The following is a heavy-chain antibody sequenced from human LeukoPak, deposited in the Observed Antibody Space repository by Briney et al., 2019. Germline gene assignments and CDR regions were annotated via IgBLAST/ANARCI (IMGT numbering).Heavy chain of an antibody. J-gene: IGHJ5*02. CDR2: PSHSGSS. CDR3: AGIRRSYGDFVLPLDP. D-gene: IGHD2-21*02. V-gene: IGHV4-34*08. Sequence: PSDTPSLNSAGNGGKFIDYYWASIRPPPLHRPHLPWEPSHSGSSTYNASLKSRVVISVDTSKSHFSLSLISVTAADTAVYYCAGIRRSYGDFVLPLDPWGQGTLVTVSS. CDR1: GGKFIDYY.